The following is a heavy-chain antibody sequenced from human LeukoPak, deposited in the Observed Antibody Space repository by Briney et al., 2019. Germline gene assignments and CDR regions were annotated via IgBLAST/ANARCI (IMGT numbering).Heavy chain of an antibody. CDR2: ISAYNGDT. D-gene: IGHD1-26*01. CDR1: GYTFTSYG. J-gene: IGHJ4*02. V-gene: IGHV1-18*01. CDR3: ARELRTRGVGANLGY. Sequence: ASVKVSCKASGYTFTSYGISWVRQAPGQGLEWMGWISAYNGDTNYAQKLQGRVTMTTDTSTSTAYMELRSLRSDDTAVYYCARELRTRGVGANLGYWGQGTLVTVSS.